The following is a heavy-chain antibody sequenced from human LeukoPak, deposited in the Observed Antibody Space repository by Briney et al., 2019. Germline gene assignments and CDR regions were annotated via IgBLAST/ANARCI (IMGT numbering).Heavy chain of an antibody. CDR2: ITGTGDTT. V-gene: IGHV3-23*01. CDR1: RFTFSSYV. D-gene: IGHD6-19*01. CDR3: AKEGYASGWLDS. J-gene: IGHJ4*02. Sequence: GGSLRLSCAASRFTFSSYVMTWVRQAPGKGLEWVSAITGTGDTTYYTPSVRGRFTISRDNSKSTLYLQMNSLRADDTAVYYCAKEGYASGWLDSWGQGTLVTVS.